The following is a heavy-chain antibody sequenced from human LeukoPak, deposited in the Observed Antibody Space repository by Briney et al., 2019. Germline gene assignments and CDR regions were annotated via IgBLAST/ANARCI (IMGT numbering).Heavy chain of an antibody. CDR3: AKMGGVVTTAHDAFDI. CDR1: GFTFSSYG. J-gene: IGHJ3*02. D-gene: IGHD4-23*01. V-gene: IGHV3-30*18. CDR2: ISYDGSNK. Sequence: GGSLRLACASSGFTFSSYGMFWVRQAPGKVLEWVAVISYDGSNKYYADSVKGRFTISRDNSKNTLYLQMNSLRAEDTAVYYCAKMGGVVTTAHDAFDIWGQGTMVTVSS.